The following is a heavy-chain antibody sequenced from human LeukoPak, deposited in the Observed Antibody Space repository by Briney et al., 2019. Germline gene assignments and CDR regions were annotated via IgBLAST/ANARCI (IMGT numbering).Heavy chain of an antibody. D-gene: IGHD1-1*01. J-gene: IGHJ3*02. V-gene: IGHV1-2*02. CDR3: ARVGLELYDAFDI. Sequence: ASVKVSCKASGYTFTGYYMHWVRQAPGQGLEWMGWINPNSGGTNYAQKFQGRVTVTRDTSISTAYMELSRLRSDDTAVYYCARVGLELYDAFDIWGQGTMVTVSS. CDR2: INPNSGGT. CDR1: GYTFTGYY.